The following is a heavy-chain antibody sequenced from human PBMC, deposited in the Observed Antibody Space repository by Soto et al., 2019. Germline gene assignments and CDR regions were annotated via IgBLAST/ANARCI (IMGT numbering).Heavy chain of an antibody. CDR3: ARHAAFEHFDY. D-gene: IGHD3-3*02. V-gene: IGHV5-51*01. CDR1: GYIITNAW. CDR2: INPGNSDT. Sequence: PGESLKISCKGSGYIITNAWIGWVRQLPGKGLEWMGVINPGNSDTRYNPSFRGQVTISADKSISTAFLQWTSLKASDTATYYCARHAAFEHFDYWGQGTLVTVSS. J-gene: IGHJ4*02.